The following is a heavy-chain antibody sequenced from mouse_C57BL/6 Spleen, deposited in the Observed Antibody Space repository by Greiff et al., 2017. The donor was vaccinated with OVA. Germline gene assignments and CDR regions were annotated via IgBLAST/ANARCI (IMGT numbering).Heavy chain of an antibody. D-gene: IGHD2-1*01. Sequence: EVKLVESGGDLVKPGGSLKLSCAASGFTFSSYGMSWVRQTPDKRLEWVATISSGGSYTYYPDSVQGRFTISRDTAKNTLYLQMSSLKSEDTAMYYCASLYGNYSYWYFDVWGTGTTVTVSS. CDR2: ISSGGSYT. CDR3: ASLYGNYSYWYFDV. V-gene: IGHV5-6*01. CDR1: GFTFSSYG. J-gene: IGHJ1*03.